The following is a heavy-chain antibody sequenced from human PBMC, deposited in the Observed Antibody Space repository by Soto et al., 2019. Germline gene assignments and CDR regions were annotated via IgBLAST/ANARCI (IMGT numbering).Heavy chain of an antibody. D-gene: IGHD1-26*01. V-gene: IGHV3-23*01. CDR1: GFTFSSYA. J-gene: IGHJ6*02. CDR3: AKGSFPLVGANTQPYWYYYYGQAF. Sequence: GGSLRLSCAASGFTFSSYAMSWVRQAPGKGLEWVSAISGSGGSTYYADSVKGRFTISRDNSKNTLYLQMNSLRAEDTAVYYCAKGSFPLVGANTQPYWYYYYGQAFSARGTTVTGS. CDR2: ISGSGGST.